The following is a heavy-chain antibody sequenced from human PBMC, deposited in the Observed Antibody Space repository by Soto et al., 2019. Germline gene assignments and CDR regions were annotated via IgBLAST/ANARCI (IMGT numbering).Heavy chain of an antibody. D-gene: IGHD3-3*01. V-gene: IGHV4-31*03. CDR2: IYYSGST. Sequence: SETLSLTCTVSGGSISNGGYYWTWIRQHPWKGLEWIGYIYYSGSTYYNPSLKSRVTISVDTSKNQFSLKLTSVTAADTAVYYCARDVTDFWSGHEGMDVWGQGXTVTV. CDR3: ARDVTDFWSGHEGMDV. CDR1: GGSISNGGYY. J-gene: IGHJ6*02.